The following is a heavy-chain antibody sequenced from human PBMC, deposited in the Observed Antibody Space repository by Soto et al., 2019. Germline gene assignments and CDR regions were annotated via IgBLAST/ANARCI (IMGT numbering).Heavy chain of an antibody. CDR3: AKLRGGQQLVSYLDS. CDR1: GASLSSSSYY. J-gene: IGHJ4*02. CDR2: INYSGST. D-gene: IGHD6-13*01. V-gene: IGHV4-39*01. Sequence: SETLSLTCIVSGASLSSSSYYWGWIRQPPGKWLEWIVSINYSGSTYSNPSLKSRIAISVDTSMNQFSLRLSSVTAADTAVYYCAKLRGGQQLVSYLDSWGQGNLVTVYS.